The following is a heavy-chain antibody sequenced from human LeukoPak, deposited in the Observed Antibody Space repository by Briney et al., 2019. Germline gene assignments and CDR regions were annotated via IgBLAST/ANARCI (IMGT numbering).Heavy chain of an antibody. D-gene: IGHD4-17*01. CDR1: VGSISSHY. Sequence: PSETLSLTCVVSVGSISSHYWSWLRQPPAKGLEWIGYIYYSGSTNYNPSLKSRVTISVDTSKNQFSLKLSSVTAADTAVYYCARDGRDYGDSTYWYFDLWGRGTLVTVSS. V-gene: IGHV4-59*11. J-gene: IGHJ2*01. CDR2: IYYSGST. CDR3: ARDGRDYGDSTYWYFDL.